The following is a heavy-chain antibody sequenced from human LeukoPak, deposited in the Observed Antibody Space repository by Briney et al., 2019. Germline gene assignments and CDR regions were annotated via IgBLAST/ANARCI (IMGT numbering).Heavy chain of an antibody. D-gene: IGHD1-1*01. CDR2: ISGSGGST. Sequence: GGSLRLSCAASGFTFSSYAMSWVRQAPGKGLEWVSAISGSGGSTYYADSVKGRFTISRDNSKNTLYLQMNSPRAEDTAVYYCAKIQYNWNDRAYFDYWGQGTLVTVSS. CDR3: AKIQYNWNDRAYFDY. CDR1: GFTFSSYA. V-gene: IGHV3-23*01. J-gene: IGHJ4*02.